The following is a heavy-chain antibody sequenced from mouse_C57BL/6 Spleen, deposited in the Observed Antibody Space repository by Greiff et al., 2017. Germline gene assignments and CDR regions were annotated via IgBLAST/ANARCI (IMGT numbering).Heavy chain of an antibody. CDR1: GFTFSDYY. J-gene: IGHJ2*01. CDR2: INYDGSST. Sequence: EVMLVESEGGLVQPGSSMKLSCTASGFTFSDYYMAWVRQVPEKGLEWVANINYDGSSTYYLDSLKSRFIISRDNAKNILYLQMSSLKSEDTATYYCARETTRSFFDYWGQGTTLTVSS. D-gene: IGHD2-13*01. V-gene: IGHV5-16*01. CDR3: ARETTRSFFDY.